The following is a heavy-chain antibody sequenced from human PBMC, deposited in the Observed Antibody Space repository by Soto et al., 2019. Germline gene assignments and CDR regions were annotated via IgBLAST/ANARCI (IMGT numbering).Heavy chain of an antibody. D-gene: IGHD4-17*01. CDR2: IYWDDDK. Sequence: QITLKESGPTLVKPTQTLTLTCTFSGFSLSTTGVGVGWIRQPPGKPLDWLALIYWDDDKRYSPSLKSRLTITKDTSKNQVVLTMTIMDPIDTATYYCVHATPVTTAGPYWGQGTLVTVSS. V-gene: IGHV2-5*02. CDR1: GFSLSTTGVG. J-gene: IGHJ4*02. CDR3: VHATPVTTAGPY.